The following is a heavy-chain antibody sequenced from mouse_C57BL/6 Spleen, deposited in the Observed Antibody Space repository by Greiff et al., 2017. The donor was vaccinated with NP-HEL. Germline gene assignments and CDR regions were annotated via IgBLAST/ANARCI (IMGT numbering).Heavy chain of an antibody. V-gene: IGHV1-39*01. CDR3: ARGGYVSTEWYFDV. D-gene: IGHD3-1*01. J-gene: IGHJ1*03. CDR1: GYSFTDYN. Sequence: VQLQQSGPELVKPGASVKISCKASGYSFTDYNMNWVKQSNGKSLEWIGVINPNYGTTSYNQKFKGKATLTVAQSSSTAYMQLNSLTSEDSAVYYCARGGYVSTEWYFDVWGTGTTVTVSS. CDR2: INPNYGTT.